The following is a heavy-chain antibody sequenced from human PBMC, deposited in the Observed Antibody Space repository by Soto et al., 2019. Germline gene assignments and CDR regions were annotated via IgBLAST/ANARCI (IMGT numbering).Heavy chain of an antibody. CDR2: INGDGSEE. CDR3: LRGIDS. J-gene: IGHJ4*02. CDR1: GFTFSNYW. V-gene: IGHV3-7*01. Sequence: PGGSLRLSCVASGFTFSNYWMKWVRQAPGKGLECVAQINGDGSEEHYVDSVKGRFTISRDNAKSSVHLQMNSLRVEDTAVYLCLRGIDSWGQGTLVTVSS.